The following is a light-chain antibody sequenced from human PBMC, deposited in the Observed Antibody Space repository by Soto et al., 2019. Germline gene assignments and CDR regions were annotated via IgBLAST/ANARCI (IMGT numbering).Light chain of an antibody. V-gene: IGKV3-15*01. J-gene: IGKJ5*01. CDR2: GAS. CDR3: QQYYNWPRT. Sequence: EIVLTQSPAILSVSPGERATLSCRASQSISRSLAWYQQKPGQAPRLLFYGASTRATGLPARFSGTGSGTEFTLTINSLQAEDSAVYYCQQYYNWPRTFGQGTRLEIK. CDR1: QSISRS.